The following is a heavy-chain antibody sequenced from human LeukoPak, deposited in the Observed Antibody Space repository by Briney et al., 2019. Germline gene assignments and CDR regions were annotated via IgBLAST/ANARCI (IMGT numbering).Heavy chain of an antibody. CDR3: ARDIQLST. CDR2: ISYTGANT. D-gene: IGHD5-24*01. J-gene: IGHJ3*01. Sequence: GGSLRLSGAASGFTFSSFAMHWVRQAPGEGLEWVSLISYTGANTYYTDSVRDRFTISRDNSKDTLFLQMNSLRAEDTAIYYCARDIQLSTWGLGTMVTVSS. CDR1: GFTFSSFA. V-gene: IGHV3-23*01.